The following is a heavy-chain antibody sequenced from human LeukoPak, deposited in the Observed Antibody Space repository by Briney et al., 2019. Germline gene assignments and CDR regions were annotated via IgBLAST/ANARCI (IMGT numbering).Heavy chain of an antibody. Sequence: GGSLRLSCAASGFTFSSYAMHWVRQAPGKGLEWVAVISYDGSNKYYADSVKGRFTISRDNSKNTLYLQMNSLRAEDTAVYYCATGIAAAGVYGMDVWGQGTTVTVSS. V-gene: IGHV3-30*04. D-gene: IGHD6-13*01. CDR1: GFTFSSYA. J-gene: IGHJ6*02. CDR3: ATGIAAAGVYGMDV. CDR2: ISYDGSNK.